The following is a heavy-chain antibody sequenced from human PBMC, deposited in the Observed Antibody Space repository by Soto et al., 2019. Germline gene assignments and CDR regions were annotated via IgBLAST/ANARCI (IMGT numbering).Heavy chain of an antibody. CDR3: ASTPLGVVVTAHFDY. Sequence: QVQLVQSGAEVKKPGSSVKVSCKASGGTFSSYTISWVRQAPGQGLEWMGRIIPILGIANYAQKFQGRVTITADKSTSTAYMELSSQRSEDTAVYYCASTPLGVVVTAHFDYWGQGTLVTVSS. V-gene: IGHV1-69*02. J-gene: IGHJ4*02. D-gene: IGHD2-21*02. CDR2: IIPILGIA. CDR1: GGTFSSYT.